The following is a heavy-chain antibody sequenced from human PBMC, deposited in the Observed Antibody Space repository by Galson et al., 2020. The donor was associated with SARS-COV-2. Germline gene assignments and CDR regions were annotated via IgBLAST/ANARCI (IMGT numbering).Heavy chain of an antibody. Sequence: GKGLEWMGIIYPGDSDTRYRPSFLGQVTISADKSISTAYLQWSSLRASDTAMYYCATPGYTSGWTNFDYWGQGTLVTVSS. J-gene: IGHJ4*02. D-gene: IGHD6-19*01. V-gene: IGHV5-51*01. CDR2: IYPGDSDT. CDR3: ATPGYTSGWTNFDY.